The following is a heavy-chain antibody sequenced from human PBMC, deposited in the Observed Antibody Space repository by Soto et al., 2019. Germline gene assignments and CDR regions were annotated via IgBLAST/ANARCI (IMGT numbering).Heavy chain of an antibody. Sequence: QVQLVESGGGLGKPGGSLRLSCAASGFTYSDYYMSWIRQAPGKGLEWVSYISSSGSTIYYADSVKGRFTISRDNAKNSLYLQMNSLRAEDTAVYFCARKPYSSCWSDYWGQGTLVTVSS. CDR2: ISSSGSTI. CDR3: ARKPYSSCWSDY. D-gene: IGHD6-13*01. J-gene: IGHJ4*02. V-gene: IGHV3-11*01. CDR1: GFTYSDYY.